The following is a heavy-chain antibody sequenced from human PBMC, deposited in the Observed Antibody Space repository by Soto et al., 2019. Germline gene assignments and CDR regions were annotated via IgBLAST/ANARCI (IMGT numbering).Heavy chain of an antibody. J-gene: IGHJ4*02. D-gene: IGHD2-15*01. CDR2: ISYDGSNK. CDR3: AGGQYYFDY. CDR1: GFPFSSYG. Sequence: QVQLVESGGGXVQPGRSLRLSCAASGFPFSSYGMHWVRQAPGKGLEWVAHISYDGSNKHYTDSVKGRFTISRDNSKNMLYLQMSSLRAEDTAVYYCAGGQYYFDYCGQGTRVSVSS. V-gene: IGHV3-30*03.